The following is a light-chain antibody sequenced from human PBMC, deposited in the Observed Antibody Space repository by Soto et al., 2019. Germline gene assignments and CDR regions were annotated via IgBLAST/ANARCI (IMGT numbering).Light chain of an antibody. J-gene: IGKJ1*01. CDR3: QQYKRYST. CDR2: KAS. V-gene: IGKV1-5*03. Sequence: IQMTKSPSTLSASVGDRVTITSRASKSISSWLAWHQQKPGKAPKLLIYKASSLESGVPSRFSGSGSGTEFTLTISILQPDDFATYYCQQYKRYSTFGQGTKV. CDR1: KSISSW.